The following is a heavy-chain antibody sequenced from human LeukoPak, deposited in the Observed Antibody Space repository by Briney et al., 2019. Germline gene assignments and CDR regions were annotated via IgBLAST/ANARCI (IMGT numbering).Heavy chain of an antibody. D-gene: IGHD6-19*01. CDR1: GGSLRGYY. Sequence: KPSETLSLTCAVYGGSLRGYYGSWIRQPPGKGLEWIGYIYYSGGTNYNPSLKSRVTISVDASKNQFSLKLSSVTAADTAVYYCARDLSGWYNCFDPWGQGTLVTVSS. V-gene: IGHV4-59*01. CDR2: IYYSGGT. J-gene: IGHJ5*02. CDR3: ARDLSGWYNCFDP.